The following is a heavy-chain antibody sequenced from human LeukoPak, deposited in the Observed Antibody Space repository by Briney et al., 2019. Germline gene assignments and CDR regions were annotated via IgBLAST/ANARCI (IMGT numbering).Heavy chain of an antibody. CDR3: AKDAAGNY. CDR1: GFTFSNSG. V-gene: IGHV3-30*18. D-gene: IGHD6-13*01. Sequence: GRSLRLSCAASGFTFSNSGMHWVRQAPGKGLEWVAVTSSDGNTKYYADSVRGRFTISRDNSKNTLSLQMNSLRAEDTAVYYCAKDAAGNYWGQGALVTVSS. CDR2: TSSDGNTK. J-gene: IGHJ4*02.